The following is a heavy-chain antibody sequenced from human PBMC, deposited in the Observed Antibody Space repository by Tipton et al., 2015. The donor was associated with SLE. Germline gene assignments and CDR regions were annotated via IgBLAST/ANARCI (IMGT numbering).Heavy chain of an antibody. V-gene: IGHV4-34*01. D-gene: IGHD2-8*01. CDR2: INHSGST. Sequence: TLSLTCAVYGGSFSGYYWSWIRQPPGKGLEWIGEINHSGSTNYNPSLKSRVTKSVNTSKNQFSLRLTTVTAADTAVYYCARHRGYFTVSDYIDYWGQGTLVTVSS. CDR3: ARHRGYFTVSDYIDY. CDR1: GGSFSGYY. J-gene: IGHJ4*02.